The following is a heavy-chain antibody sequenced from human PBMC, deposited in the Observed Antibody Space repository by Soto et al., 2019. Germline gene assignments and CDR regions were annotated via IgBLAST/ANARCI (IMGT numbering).Heavy chain of an antibody. J-gene: IGHJ4*02. Sequence: PGGSLRLSCVASGFVFEVYWMHWVRQVPGKGLEWVSRISDDGASIDYGDSVRGRFTISRDNAKNALYLQMNALRGEDTAVYFCTRGPRPGSIGTGAVWGRGVLVTVS. CDR1: GFVFEVYW. CDR3: TRGPRPGSIGTGAV. D-gene: IGHD3-10*01. V-gene: IGHV3-74*01. CDR2: ISDDGASI.